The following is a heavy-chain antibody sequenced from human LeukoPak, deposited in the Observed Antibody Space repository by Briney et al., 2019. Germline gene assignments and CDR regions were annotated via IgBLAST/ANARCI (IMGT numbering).Heavy chain of an antibody. CDR2: ISYDGSNE. D-gene: IGHD3-22*01. CDR1: GFTFRSYA. J-gene: IGHJ4*02. V-gene: IGHV3-30-3*01. CDR3: ARALEVVVITTPYFGY. Sequence: GGSLRLSCAASGFTFRSYAMHWVRQAPGKGLEWVAVISYDGSNEYYADSVKGRFTISRGNSKNTLYLQMNGLRAEDTAVYYCARALEVVVITTPYFGYWGQGTLVTVSS.